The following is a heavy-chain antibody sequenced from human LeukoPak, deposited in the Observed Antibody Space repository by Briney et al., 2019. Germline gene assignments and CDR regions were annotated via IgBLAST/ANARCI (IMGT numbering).Heavy chain of an antibody. V-gene: IGHV3-23*01. CDR3: ANGGLWLPTRTA. CDR1: GFTFSTYA. CDR2: ISGSGGST. D-gene: IGHD3-22*01. Sequence: GGSLRLSCAASGFTFSTYAMSWVRQAPGKGLEWVSSISGSGGSTYYADSVQGRFTISRDNSKNTLYLQMNSLRVEDTAVYYCANGGLWLPTRTAWGQGTLDPVSS. J-gene: IGHJ5*02.